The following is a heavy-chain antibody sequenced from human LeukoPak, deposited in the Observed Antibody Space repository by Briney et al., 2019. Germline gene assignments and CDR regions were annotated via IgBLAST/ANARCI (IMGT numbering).Heavy chain of an antibody. CDR3: ARDLSGVAGYTYGRGIDY. Sequence: GGSLRLSCAASGFTFSNYWMTWVRQAPGKGLEWVANIKEDGSDKYYVDSVKGRFTISRDNAKNSLYLQMNSLRAEDTAVYYCARDLSGVAGYTYGRGIDYWGQGTLVTVSS. J-gene: IGHJ4*02. D-gene: IGHD5-18*01. CDR2: IKEDGSDK. CDR1: GFTFSNYW. V-gene: IGHV3-7*01.